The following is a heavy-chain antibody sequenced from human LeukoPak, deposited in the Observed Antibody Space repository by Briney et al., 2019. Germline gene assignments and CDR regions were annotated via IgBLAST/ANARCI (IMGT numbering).Heavy chain of an antibody. CDR2: ISYDGSNK. D-gene: IGHD4/OR15-4a*01. V-gene: IGHV3-30*04. J-gene: IGHJ6*03. CDR3: ARPSGATSSYYYYYMDV. CDR1: GFTFSSYA. Sequence: GGSLRLSCAASGFTFSSYAMHWVRQAPGKGLEWVAVISYDGSNKYYADSVKGRFTISRDNAKNSLYLQMNSLRAEDTAVYYCARPSGATSSYYYYYMDVWGKGTTVTVSS.